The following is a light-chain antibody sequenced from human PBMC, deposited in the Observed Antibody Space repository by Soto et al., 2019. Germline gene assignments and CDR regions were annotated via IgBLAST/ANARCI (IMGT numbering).Light chain of an antibody. CDR2: GAS. J-gene: IGKJ1*01. CDR3: QQYDKWPRT. V-gene: IGKV3-15*01. CDR1: QSVSSN. Sequence: EIVLTQSPGTLSLSPGERATLSCRASQSVSSNYLAWYQQKPGQAPRLLIYGASTRATGVPARFSGSGSGTEFTLTISNLQSEDFAVYHCQQYDKWPRTFGQGTKVDIK.